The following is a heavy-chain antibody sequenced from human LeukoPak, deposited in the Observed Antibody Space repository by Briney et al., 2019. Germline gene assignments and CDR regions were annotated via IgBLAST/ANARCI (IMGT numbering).Heavy chain of an antibody. CDR2: INHSGST. J-gene: IGHJ5*02. V-gene: IGHV4-34*01. CDR3: ARGRISYDILTGYLGFKWFDP. D-gene: IGHD3-9*01. Sequence: PSETLSLTCAVYGGSLSGYYWSWIRQPPGKGLGWIGEINHSGSTNYNPSLKSRVTISEDTSKNQFSLKLRSVTAADTAVYYCARGRISYDILTGYLGFKWFDPCGQGNLVTVSS. CDR1: GGSLSGYY.